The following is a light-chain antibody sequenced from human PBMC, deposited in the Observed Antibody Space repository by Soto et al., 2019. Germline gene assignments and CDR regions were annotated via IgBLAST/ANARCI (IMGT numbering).Light chain of an antibody. CDR3: QQYGGSPPIT. CDR2: GAS. CDR1: ETVSSSY. V-gene: IGKV3-20*01. Sequence: EIVLTQSPGTLSLSPGERATLSCWASETVSSSYLAWYQQKPGQALRLLIYGASNRATGIPDRFSGSGSGTDFTLTISRREPGDFAVYYCQQYGGSPPITFGQGTRLEIK. J-gene: IGKJ5*01.